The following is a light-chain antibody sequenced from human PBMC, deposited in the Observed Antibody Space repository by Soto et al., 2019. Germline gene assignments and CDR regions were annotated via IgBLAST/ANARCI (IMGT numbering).Light chain of an antibody. J-gene: IGKJ3*01. Sequence: EIVLTQSPGILSLSPGERATLSCRASQSVSNDFLAWYQQKPGQAPRLLIYGASTRATDVPDRFSGSGSGADFTLSISSLEPEDFAVYYCQQRSSWPFTFGPGTKVDIK. CDR3: QQRSSWPFT. CDR1: QSVSNDF. CDR2: GAS. V-gene: IGKV3D-20*02.